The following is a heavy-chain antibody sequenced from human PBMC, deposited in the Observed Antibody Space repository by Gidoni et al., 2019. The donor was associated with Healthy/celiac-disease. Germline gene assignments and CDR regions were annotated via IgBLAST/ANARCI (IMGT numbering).Heavy chain of an antibody. Sequence: QVQLVQSGAEVKNPGSSVKVSCKASGGTFSSYALRCVRQAPGQGLEWMGGIIPIFGTANYAQKFQGRVTITADKSTSTAYMELSSLRSEDTAVYYCARAGPEYYYDSSGYYYPPFDYWGQGTLVTVSS. CDR3: ARAGPEYYYDSSGYYYPPFDY. J-gene: IGHJ4*02. CDR2: IIPIFGTA. D-gene: IGHD3-22*01. CDR1: GGTFSSYA. V-gene: IGHV1-69*06.